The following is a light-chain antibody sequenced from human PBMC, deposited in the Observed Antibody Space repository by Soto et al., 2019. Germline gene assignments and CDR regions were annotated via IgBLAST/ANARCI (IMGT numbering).Light chain of an antibody. CDR3: ASWDDSLNGVV. Sequence: QSVLTQPPSASGTPGQRVTISCSGSFSNVGINTVNWYQQLPGTAPKLLIYSDNQRPSGVPHRFSGSKSGTSASLAISGLQSEDAADYYCASWDDSLNGVVFGGGTKLTVL. CDR1: FSNVGINT. CDR2: SDN. J-gene: IGLJ2*01. V-gene: IGLV1-44*01.